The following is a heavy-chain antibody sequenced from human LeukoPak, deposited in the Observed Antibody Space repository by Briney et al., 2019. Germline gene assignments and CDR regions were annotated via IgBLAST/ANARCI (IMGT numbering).Heavy chain of an antibody. V-gene: IGHV4-4*07. CDR1: GGSISAYX. CDR2: XXSSGST. Sequence: SETLSLTCTVSGGSISAYXWGXXXQPAGKGLEXXXXXXSSGSTIYNPSLKSRVTVSVDTSKNQFSLKLTSVTAADTAVYYCARALKYDSDDLDAYDIWGQGTMVTVSS. CDR3: ARALKYDSDDLDAYDI. J-gene: IGHJ3*02. D-gene: IGHD4-17*01.